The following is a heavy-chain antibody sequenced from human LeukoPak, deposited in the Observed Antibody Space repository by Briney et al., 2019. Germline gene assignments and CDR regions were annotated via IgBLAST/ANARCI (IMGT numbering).Heavy chain of an antibody. CDR2: IGTAGDT. V-gene: IGHV3-13*01. J-gene: IGHJ3*02. Sequence: GGSLRLSCAASGFTFSSYDMHWVRQATGKGLEWVSAIGTAGDTYHPGSVKGRFTISRENAKNSLYLQMNSLRAGDTAVYYCARGRDRWDRLDDAFDIWGQGTMVTVSS. CDR3: ARGRDRWDRLDDAFDI. D-gene: IGHD6-25*01. CDR1: GFTFSSYD.